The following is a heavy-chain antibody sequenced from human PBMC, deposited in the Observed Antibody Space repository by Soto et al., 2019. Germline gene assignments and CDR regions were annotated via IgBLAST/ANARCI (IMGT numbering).Heavy chain of an antibody. V-gene: IGHV3-48*02. D-gene: IGHD2-15*01. Sequence: GGSLRLSCAASGFSFSTYDMDWVRQAPGKAPEWIAHISTTSFTIYYADSVKGRFTISRDNARNSLYLEMKSLRDEDTAVYYCARDRCFDGSCYSASDSWGQGILVTVLL. J-gene: IGHJ5*01. CDR1: GFSFSTYD. CDR3: ARDRCFDGSCYSASDS. CDR2: ISTTSFTI.